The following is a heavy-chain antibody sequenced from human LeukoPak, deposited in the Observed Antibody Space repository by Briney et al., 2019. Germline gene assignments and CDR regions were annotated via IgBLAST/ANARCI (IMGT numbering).Heavy chain of an antibody. J-gene: IGHJ4*02. D-gene: IGHD6-13*01. CDR3: ATDLFAAAGTDY. CDR1: GYSLTELS. Sequence: ASVKVSCKVSGYSLTELSMHWVRQAPGKWLEWMGGFDPEDGETIYAQKFQGRVTMTEDTSTDTAYMELSSLRSEDTAVYYCATDLFAAAGTDYWGQGTLVTVSS. CDR2: FDPEDGET. V-gene: IGHV1-24*01.